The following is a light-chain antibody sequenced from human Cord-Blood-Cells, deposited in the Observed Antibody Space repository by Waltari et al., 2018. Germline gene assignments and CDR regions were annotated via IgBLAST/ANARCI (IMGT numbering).Light chain of an antibody. Sequence: QSALTQPASVSGSPGQSITISCTGTSSAVGGYTYVSWYQQHPGKAPKLMLYDVSNRPSGVSNRFSGSKSGNTASLTISGLQAEDEADYYCSSYTSSSTVVFGGGTKLTVL. CDR3: SSYTSSSTVV. V-gene: IGLV2-14*01. J-gene: IGLJ2*01. CDR2: DVS. CDR1: SSAVGGYTY.